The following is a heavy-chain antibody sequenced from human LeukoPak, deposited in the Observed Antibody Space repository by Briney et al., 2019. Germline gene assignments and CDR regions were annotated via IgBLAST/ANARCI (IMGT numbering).Heavy chain of an antibody. CDR2: ISSSSSTI. V-gene: IGHV3-48*01. D-gene: IGHD3-10*01. CDR1: GFTFSTYS. Sequence: GGSLRLSCAASGFTFSTYSMNWVRQAPGKGLEWVSYISSSSSTIYYADSVKGRFTISRDNAKNSLYLQMNSLRAEDTAVYYCAKGSFSLVRGVTFDYWGQGTLVTVSS. J-gene: IGHJ4*02. CDR3: AKGSFSLVRGVTFDY.